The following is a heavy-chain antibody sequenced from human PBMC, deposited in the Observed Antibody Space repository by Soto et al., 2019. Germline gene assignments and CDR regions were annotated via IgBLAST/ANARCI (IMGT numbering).Heavy chain of an antibody. Sequence: QVQLVQSGAEVKKPGASVKVSCKASGYTFTSYDINWVRQATGQGLEWMGWMNPNSGNTGYAQKFQGRVTMTRNTSISTAYMELSSLRSEDTAVYYCASFGNYDILTGYYGMDVWGQGTTVTVSS. CDR1: GYTFTSYD. D-gene: IGHD3-9*01. CDR2: MNPNSGNT. J-gene: IGHJ6*02. V-gene: IGHV1-8*01. CDR3: ASFGNYDILTGYYGMDV.